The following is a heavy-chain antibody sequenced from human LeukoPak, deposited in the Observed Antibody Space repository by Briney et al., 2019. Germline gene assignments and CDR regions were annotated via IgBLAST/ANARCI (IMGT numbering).Heavy chain of an antibody. CDR2: INHSGST. CDR3: ARAPYSSSWVFDY. J-gene: IGHJ4*02. V-gene: IGHV4-34*01. CDR1: GGSISSYY. D-gene: IGHD6-13*01. Sequence: PSETLSLTCTVSGGSISSYYWSWIRQPPGKGLEWIGEINHSGSTNYNPSLKSRVTISVDTSKNQFSLKLSSVTAADTAVYYCARAPYSSSWVFDYWGQGTLVTVSS.